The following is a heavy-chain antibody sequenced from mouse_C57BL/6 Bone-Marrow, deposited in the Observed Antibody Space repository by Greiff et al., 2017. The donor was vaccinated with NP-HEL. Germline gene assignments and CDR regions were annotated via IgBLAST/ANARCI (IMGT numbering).Heavy chain of an antibody. J-gene: IGHJ2*01. V-gene: IGHV1-59*01. Sequence: QVQLQQPGAELVRPGTSVKLSCKASGYTFTSYWMHWVKQRPGQGLEWIGVIDPSDRYTTYNQKFKGKATLTVDTSSSTAYMQLSSLTSEDSAVYYCARPGAVYFDYWGQGTTLTVSS. CDR2: IDPSDRYT. CDR3: ARPGAVYFDY. CDR1: GYTFTSYW.